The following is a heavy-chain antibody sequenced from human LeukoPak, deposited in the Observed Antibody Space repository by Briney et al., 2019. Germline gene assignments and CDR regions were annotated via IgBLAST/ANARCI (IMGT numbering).Heavy chain of an antibody. CDR3: AKGKQWELPFDY. CDR1: GFTFSTYA. D-gene: IGHD1-26*01. CDR2: ISYDGSNK. J-gene: IGHJ4*02. Sequence: PGGSLRLSCAASGFTFSTYAMHWVRQAPGKGLEWVAVISYDGSNKNYADSVQGRFTISRDNSKNTMYLQMNSLRAEDTAVYYCAKGKQWELPFDYWGQGTLVTVSS. V-gene: IGHV3-30*04.